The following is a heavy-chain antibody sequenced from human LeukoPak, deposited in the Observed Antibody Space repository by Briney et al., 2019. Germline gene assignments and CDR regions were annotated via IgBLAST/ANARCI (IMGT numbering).Heavy chain of an antibody. J-gene: IGHJ3*02. CDR3: ATLRGVLPLDAFDI. Sequence: SETLSLTCTVSGGSISSSSYYWGWIRQPPGKGLEWIGSIYYSGSTYYNPSLKSRVTISVDTSKNQFSLKLSSVPAADTAVYYCATLRGVLPLDAFDIWGQGTMVTVSS. CDR2: IYYSGST. D-gene: IGHD3-10*01. CDR1: GGSISSSSYY. V-gene: IGHV4-39*01.